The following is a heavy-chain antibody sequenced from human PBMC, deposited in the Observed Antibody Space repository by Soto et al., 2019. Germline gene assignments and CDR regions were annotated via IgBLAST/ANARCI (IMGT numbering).Heavy chain of an antibody. CDR1: RYSFSSYW. Sequence: PXXSLKISCKGSRYSFSSYWIGWVRQMPGKALEWMGIXYPGDXDTRYRQSLQGXVTISADXXISTAYLKWSSLKASDNDMYYCARRTTGDDFDIWGKGTMVTV. CDR3: ARRTTGDDFDI. J-gene: IGHJ3*02. D-gene: IGHD4-17*01. V-gene: IGHV5-51*01. CDR2: XYPGDXDT.